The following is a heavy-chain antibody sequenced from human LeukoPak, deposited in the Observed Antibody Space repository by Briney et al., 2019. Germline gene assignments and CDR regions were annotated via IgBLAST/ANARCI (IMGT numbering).Heavy chain of an antibody. Sequence: ASVKVSCKASGGTLSSYAISWVRQAPGQGLEWMGGIIPIFGTANYAQKFQGRVTITTDESTSTAYMELSSLKSEDTAVYYCARDSGVWGSYRTSAFDIWGQGTMVTVSS. CDR2: IIPIFGTA. J-gene: IGHJ3*02. CDR3: ARDSGVWGSYRTSAFDI. D-gene: IGHD3-16*02. CDR1: GGTLSSYA. V-gene: IGHV1-69*05.